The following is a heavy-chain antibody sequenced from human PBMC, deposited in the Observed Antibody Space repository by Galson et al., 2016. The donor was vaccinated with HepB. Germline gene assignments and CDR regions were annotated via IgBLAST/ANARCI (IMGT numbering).Heavy chain of an antibody. CDR2: MFTSGNS. J-gene: IGHJ4*02. V-gene: IGHV4-61*02. CDR1: GGSISSGSYF. CDR3: AVWFGDVNY. Sequence: TLSLTCTVSGGSISSGSYFCNWIRQPAGKGLEWIGSMFTSGNSNYNPSLTSRVTISLDTSKNQFFLKMSSVTAADTAVYYCAVWFGDVNYWGQGILVTVSS. D-gene: IGHD3-10*01.